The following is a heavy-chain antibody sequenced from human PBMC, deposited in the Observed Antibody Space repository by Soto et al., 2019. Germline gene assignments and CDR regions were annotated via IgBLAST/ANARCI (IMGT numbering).Heavy chain of an antibody. Sequence: QVHLVQSGAEVKKPGASVKVSCKASGYTFTSYDINWVRQATGHGLEWMGWKKPDSGHTGYAQKFQGRVTMTRDPSIRTAYLELTSLTSEDTAVYYCARIGDPHYNYGMDVWGQGTMVTASS. CDR3: ARIGDPHYNYGMDV. D-gene: IGHD2-21*02. CDR2: KKPDSGHT. CDR1: GYTFTSYD. J-gene: IGHJ6*02. V-gene: IGHV1-8*01.